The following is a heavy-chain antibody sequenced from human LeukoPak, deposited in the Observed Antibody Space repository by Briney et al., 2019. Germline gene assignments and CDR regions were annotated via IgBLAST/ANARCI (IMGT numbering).Heavy chain of an antibody. CDR2: SYPGDSDT. D-gene: IGHD1-1*01. V-gene: IGHV5-51*01. CDR3: ARYTDHYYFDY. J-gene: IGHJ4*02. Sequence: GKALQISGKCSGYNFTSSWIGWVRQVPGKGLEWMGISYPGDSDTRSSPSFQGQVTISADKSTSTAYLQWSSLNTSDTAMYYCARYTDHYYFDYWGQGTLVTVSS. CDR1: GYNFTSSW.